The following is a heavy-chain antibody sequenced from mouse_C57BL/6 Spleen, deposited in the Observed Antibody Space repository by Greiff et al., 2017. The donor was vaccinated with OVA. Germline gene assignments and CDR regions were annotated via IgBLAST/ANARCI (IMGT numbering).Heavy chain of an antibody. Sequence: QVQLKESGPELVKPGASVKISCKASGYSFTSYYIHWVKQRPGQGLEWIGWIYPGSGNTKYNEKFKGKATLTADTSSSTAYMQLSSLTSEDSAVYYCARGDTTVGSPFAYWGQGTLVTVSA. D-gene: IGHD1-1*01. V-gene: IGHV1-66*01. CDR1: GYSFTSYY. J-gene: IGHJ3*01. CDR2: IYPGSGNT. CDR3: ARGDTTVGSPFAY.